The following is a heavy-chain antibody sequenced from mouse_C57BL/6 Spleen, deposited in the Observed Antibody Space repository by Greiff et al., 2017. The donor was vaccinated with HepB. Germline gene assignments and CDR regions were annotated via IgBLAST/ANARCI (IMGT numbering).Heavy chain of an antibody. CDR1: GFSFNTYA. D-gene: IGHD2-3*01. V-gene: IGHV10-1*01. CDR3: VRPDGYYWYFDV. Sequence: EAGGGLVQPKGSLKLSCAASGFSFNTYAMNWVRQAPGKGLEWVARIRSKSNNYATYYADSVKDRFTISRDDSESMLYLQMNNLKTEDTAMYYCVRPDGYYWYFDVWGTGTTVTVSS. J-gene: IGHJ1*03. CDR2: IRSKSNNYAT.